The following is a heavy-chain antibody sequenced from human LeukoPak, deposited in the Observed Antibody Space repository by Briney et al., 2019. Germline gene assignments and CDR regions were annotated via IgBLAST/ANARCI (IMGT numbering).Heavy chain of an antibody. V-gene: IGHV4-34*01. CDR2: INHSGST. Sequence: SETLSLTCAVYVGSFSGYYWSWIRQPPGKGLEWIGEINHSGSTNYNPSLKSRVTISVDTSKNQLSLQLSSVTAADTAVYYCARSRYSGYDVIRYYYYMDVWGKGTTVTVSS. J-gene: IGHJ6*03. CDR1: VGSFSGYY. D-gene: IGHD5-12*01. CDR3: ARSRYSGYDVIRYYYYMDV.